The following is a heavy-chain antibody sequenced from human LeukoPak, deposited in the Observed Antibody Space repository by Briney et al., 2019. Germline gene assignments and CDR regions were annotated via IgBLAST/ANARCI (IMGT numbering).Heavy chain of an antibody. CDR3: ARHVSLDDSSGYYYPHYYFYMDV. D-gene: IGHD3-22*01. J-gene: IGHJ6*03. Sequence: PSETLSLTCSVSGGSIISASYYWGWIRQPPGKGLEWIGNIYYSGSTNYNPSLKIRVTISVDTSQGHFSLKLSSVTAADTAVYFCARHVSLDDSSGYYYPHYYFYMDVWGKGTTVTVSS. V-gene: IGHV4-39*01. CDR2: IYYSGST. CDR1: GGSIISASYY.